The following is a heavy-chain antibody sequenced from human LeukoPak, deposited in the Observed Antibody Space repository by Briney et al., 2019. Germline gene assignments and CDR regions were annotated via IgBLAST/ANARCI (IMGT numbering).Heavy chain of an antibody. J-gene: IGHJ4*02. CDR3: ELNGGNSDWNY. D-gene: IGHD4-23*01. CDR1: GFTFSSYA. CDR2: ISYDGSNK. Sequence: GGSLRLSCAASGFTFSSYAMHWVRQAPGKGLEWVAVISYDGSNKYYADSVKGRFTISRDNSKNTLYLQMNSLRAEDTAVYYCELNGGNSDWNYWGQGALVTVSS. V-gene: IGHV3-30-3*01.